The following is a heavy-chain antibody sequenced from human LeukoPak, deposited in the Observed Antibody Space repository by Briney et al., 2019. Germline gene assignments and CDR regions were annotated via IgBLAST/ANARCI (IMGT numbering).Heavy chain of an antibody. CDR2: IKQDGSEK. J-gene: IGHJ3*02. D-gene: IGHD3-3*01. Sequence: PGGSLRLSCATSGFTFSAYWMSWVRQAPGKGLEWVANIKQDGSEKYYVDSVKGRFTISRDNAKDSLYLQMNSLRAEDTAVYYCARAGITIFGVPIGLGAFDIWGQGTMVTVSS. CDR1: GFTFSAYW. CDR3: ARAGITIFGVPIGLGAFDI. V-gene: IGHV3-7*01.